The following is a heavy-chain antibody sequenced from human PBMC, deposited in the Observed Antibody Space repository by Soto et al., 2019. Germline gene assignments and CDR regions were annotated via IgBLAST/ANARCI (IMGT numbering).Heavy chain of an antibody. CDR3: ASELELRGLDY. D-gene: IGHD1-7*01. V-gene: IGHV4-34*01. Sequence: SETLSLTCAVYGGSFSGYYWSWIRQPPGKGLEWIGEINHSGSTNYNPSLKSRVTISVDTSKNQFSLKLSSVTAADTAVYYCASELELRGLDYWGQGTLVTVSS. CDR1: GGSFSGYY. J-gene: IGHJ4*02. CDR2: INHSGST.